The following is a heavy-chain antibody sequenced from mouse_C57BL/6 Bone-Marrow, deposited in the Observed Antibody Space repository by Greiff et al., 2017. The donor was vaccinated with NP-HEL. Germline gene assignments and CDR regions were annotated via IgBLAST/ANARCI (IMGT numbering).Heavy chain of an antibody. V-gene: IGHV1-22*01. CDR2: INPNNGGT. Sequence: EVHLVESGPELVKPGASVKMSCKASGYTFTDYNMHWVKQSHGKSLEWIGYINPNNGGTSYNQKFKGKATLTVNKSSSTAYMELRSLTSEDSAVYYCAVGLRRRFAYWGQGTLVTVSA. CDR3: AVGLRRRFAY. CDR1: GYTFTDYN. J-gene: IGHJ3*01. D-gene: IGHD2-4*01.